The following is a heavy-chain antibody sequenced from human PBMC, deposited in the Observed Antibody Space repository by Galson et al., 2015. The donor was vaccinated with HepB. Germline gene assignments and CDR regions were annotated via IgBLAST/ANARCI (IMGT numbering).Heavy chain of an antibody. V-gene: IGHV3-23*01. CDR1: GFTFSTYA. CDR3: AKGGAIYHSYYGMDV. J-gene: IGHJ6*02. Sequence: SLRLSCAASGFTFSTYAMSWVRQAPGKGLEWVSSSSGSGDSTYYTDSVKGRFTISRDNSKNTLYLQMHSLRAEDTAIYYCAKGGAIYHSYYGMDVWGQGTTVTVSS. D-gene: IGHD3-16*02. CDR2: SSGSGDST.